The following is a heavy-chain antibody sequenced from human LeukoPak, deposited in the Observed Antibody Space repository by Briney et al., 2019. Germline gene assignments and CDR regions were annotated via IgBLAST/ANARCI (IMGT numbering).Heavy chain of an antibody. Sequence: GGSLRLSCAASGFTFSSYEMNWVRQAPGKGLEWVSYISSSGSTIYYADSVKGRFTISRDNAKNSLYLQMNSLRAEDTAVYYCARVSVAARGGLYYMDVWGKGTTVTVSS. D-gene: IGHD6-6*01. CDR1: GFTFSSYE. CDR2: ISSSGSTI. CDR3: ARVSVAARGGLYYMDV. J-gene: IGHJ6*03. V-gene: IGHV3-48*03.